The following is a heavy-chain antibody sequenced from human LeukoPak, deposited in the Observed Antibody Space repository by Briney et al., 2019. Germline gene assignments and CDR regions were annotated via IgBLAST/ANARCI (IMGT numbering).Heavy chain of an antibody. CDR1: GFTFSDYS. J-gene: IGHJ5*02. CDR3: ARGQLWQTGWFDP. CDR2: ISSTSSYI. D-gene: IGHD5-18*01. Sequence: GESLRLSCAASGFTFSDYSMHWVRQAPGEGLEWVSTISSTSSYIYSADSLKGRFTISRDNAKNSLYLQMSILRAEDTAVYYCARGQLWQTGWFDPWGQGTLVTVSS. V-gene: IGHV3-21*01.